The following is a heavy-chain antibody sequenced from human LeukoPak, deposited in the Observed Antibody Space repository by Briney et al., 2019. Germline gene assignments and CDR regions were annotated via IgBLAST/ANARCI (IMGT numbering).Heavy chain of an antibody. Sequence: GASVKVSCKASGYTFTGYYMHWVRQAPGQGLEWMGWINPNSGGTNYAQKFQGRVTMTRDTSISTAYMELSRLRSDDTAVYYCARDHSGYDPTFMDVWGKGTTVTVSS. V-gene: IGHV1-2*02. D-gene: IGHD5-12*01. J-gene: IGHJ6*03. CDR1: GYTFTGYY. CDR2: INPNSGGT. CDR3: ARDHSGYDPTFMDV.